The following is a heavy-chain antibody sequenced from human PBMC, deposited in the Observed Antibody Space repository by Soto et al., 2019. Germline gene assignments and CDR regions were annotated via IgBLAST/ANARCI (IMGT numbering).Heavy chain of an antibody. CDR1: GCTFSSYA. CDR2: ISGSGGST. V-gene: IGHV3-23*01. CDR3: AKDSVRSSGWYGH. J-gene: IGHJ4*02. D-gene: IGHD6-19*01. Sequence: EVQLLESGGGLVQPGGSLRLSCAASGCTFSSYAMSWVRQAPGKGLEWVSAISGSGGSTYYADSVKGRFTISRDNSKNTLYLQMNSLRAEDTAVYYCAKDSVRSSGWYGHWGQGTLVTVSS.